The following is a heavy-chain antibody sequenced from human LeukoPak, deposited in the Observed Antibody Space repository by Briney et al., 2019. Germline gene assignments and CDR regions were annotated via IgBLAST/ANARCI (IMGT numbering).Heavy chain of an antibody. Sequence: SVKVSCKASGGTFSSYAISWVRQAPGQGLEWMGGIIPIFGTTNYAQKFQGRVTITADDSTSTTYMELSSLRSEDTAVYYCARGYGNYYYYYYMDVWGKGTTVTVSS. J-gene: IGHJ6*03. CDR2: IIPIFGTT. V-gene: IGHV1-69*01. CDR3: ARGYGNYYYYYYMDV. CDR1: GGTFSSYA. D-gene: IGHD1-14*01.